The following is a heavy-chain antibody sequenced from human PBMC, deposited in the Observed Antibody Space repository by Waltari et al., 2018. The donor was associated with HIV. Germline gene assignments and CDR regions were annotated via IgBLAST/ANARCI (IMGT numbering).Heavy chain of an antibody. Sequence: EVQLVESGGDLVKPGGSLRLSCAGSGFTFNNAWMNWVGQAPGKGLEWVGRLKSKADGGTTDYAAPVKGRFIVSRDDSKNTLYLQMNSLKTDDTAVYYCTTFTAAGAFDIWGQGTMVTVSS. CDR1: GFTFNNAW. CDR2: LKSKADGGTT. CDR3: TTFTAAGAFDI. D-gene: IGHD2-15*01. V-gene: IGHV3-15*01. J-gene: IGHJ3*02.